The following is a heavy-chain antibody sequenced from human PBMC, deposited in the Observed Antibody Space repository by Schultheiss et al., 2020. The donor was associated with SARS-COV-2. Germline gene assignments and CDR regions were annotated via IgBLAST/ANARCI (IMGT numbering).Heavy chain of an antibody. J-gene: IGHJ4*02. CDR3: AKDSYYYDSSGYYPMAIDY. V-gene: IGHV3-11*01. CDR2: ISSGGVTI. D-gene: IGHD3-22*01. CDR1: GFTFSDYY. Sequence: GGSLRLSCAASGFTFSDYYMSWIRQAPGKGLEWVSYISSGGVTIYYADSVKGRFTISRDNAKNSLDLQMNSLRAEDTAVYYCAKDSYYYDSSGYYPMAIDYWGQGTLVTVSS.